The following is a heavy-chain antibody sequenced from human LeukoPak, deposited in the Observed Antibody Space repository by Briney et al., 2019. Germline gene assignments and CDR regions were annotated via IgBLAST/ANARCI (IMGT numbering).Heavy chain of an antibody. CDR3: AKAPYSGYDSYYYYGMDV. CDR1: GFTFSSYG. J-gene: IGHJ6*02. D-gene: IGHD5-12*01. CDR2: ISYDGSNK. V-gene: IGHV3-30*18. Sequence: GGSLRLSCAASGFTFSSYGMHWVRQAPGKGLEWVAVISYDGSNKYYADSVKGRFTISRDNSKNTLYLQMNSPRAEDTAVYYCAKAPYSGYDSYYYYGMDVWGQGTTVTVSS.